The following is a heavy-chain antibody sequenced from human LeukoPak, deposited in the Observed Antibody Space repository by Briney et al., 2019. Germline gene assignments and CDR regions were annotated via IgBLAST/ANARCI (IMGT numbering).Heavy chain of an antibody. CDR2: IIPILGIP. J-gene: IGHJ4*02. CDR3: ARDTRDGSSSNFYFDF. D-gene: IGHD6-13*01. CDR1: GGTFSSYA. V-gene: IGHV1-69*04. Sequence: ASVEVSCEASGGTFSSYAISWVRQAPGQGLEWMGTIIPILGIPNYAQKFQGRVTITADKSTSTAYMEVSSLRSEDTAVFYCARDTRDGSSSNFYFDFWAQGTLVTVSS.